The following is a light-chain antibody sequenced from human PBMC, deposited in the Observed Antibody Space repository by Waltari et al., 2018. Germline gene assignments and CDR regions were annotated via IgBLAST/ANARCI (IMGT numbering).Light chain of an antibody. CDR1: QSVGKY. CDR2: ETY. V-gene: IGKV3-20*01. CDR3: QKYESLPAT. Sequence: SPGERATLSCRASQSVGKYLAWYQQRPGQAPRLLIYETYRRATGTPDRFSGSGSGTDFSLTISRLEPEDFAVYYCQKYESLPATFGQGTTVEIK. J-gene: IGKJ1*01.